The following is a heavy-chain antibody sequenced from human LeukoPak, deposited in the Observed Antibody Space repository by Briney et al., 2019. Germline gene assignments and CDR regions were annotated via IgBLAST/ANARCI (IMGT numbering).Heavy chain of an antibody. V-gene: IGHV3-30*04. D-gene: IGHD3-22*01. CDR1: GFTFTNYP. CDR3: ASPYYYDRSSYYHFIDH. Sequence: GGSLRLSCAASGFTFTNYPIHWVRQAPGKGLEWVTVISYDGSTKYYADSGKGGFSISRDNSKKTQHLQMKKLRNEDTAVYYCASPYYYDRSSYYHFIDHWGRGTLVTVSS. CDR2: ISYDGSTK. J-gene: IGHJ4*02.